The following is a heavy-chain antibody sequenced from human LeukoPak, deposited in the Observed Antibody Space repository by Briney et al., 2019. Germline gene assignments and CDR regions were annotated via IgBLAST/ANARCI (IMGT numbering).Heavy chain of an antibody. V-gene: IGHV4-39*07. J-gene: IGHJ4*02. CDR2: VYYRVTS. CDR1: GFTFSSYG. D-gene: IGHD3-22*01. Sequence: GSLRLSCAASGFTFSSYGMHWVRQAPCKGLEWLATVYYRVTSYSNPSLRSRVSISLDASQNQLSLRVTSVTAADTAVYYCARGLRYYDSRDRFDFWGQGALVTVSS. CDR3: ARGLRYYDSRDRFDF.